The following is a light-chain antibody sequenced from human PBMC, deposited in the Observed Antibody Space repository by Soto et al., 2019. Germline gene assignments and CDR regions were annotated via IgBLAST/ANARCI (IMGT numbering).Light chain of an antibody. Sequence: DIQMTQSPSSLSASVGDRVTITCRASQSISTYLNWYQQKPGKAPKLLIYTASSLQSEVPSRFSGGGSGTDFTLTISILQPEDFATYYCQQSFSTPRTFGQGTKLEIK. V-gene: IGKV1-39*01. J-gene: IGKJ1*01. CDR2: TAS. CDR1: QSISTY. CDR3: QQSFSTPRT.